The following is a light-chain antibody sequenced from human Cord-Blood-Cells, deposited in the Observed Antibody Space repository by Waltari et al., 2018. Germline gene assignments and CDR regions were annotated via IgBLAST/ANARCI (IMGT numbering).Light chain of an antibody. CDR3: QQYYSAPWT. CDR1: QSVVYTSNNKNY. J-gene: IGKJ1*01. V-gene: IGKV4-1*01. Sequence: IVMTQPPDSLAVALRQRAPTTCTSSQSVVYTSNNKNYLAWYQQKPGQPPKLLIYCAFTREAGVPVRFSGSGSGTDFTLTISSLQAEDGAVYYCQQYYSAPWTFGQGTKVEIK. CDR2: CAF.